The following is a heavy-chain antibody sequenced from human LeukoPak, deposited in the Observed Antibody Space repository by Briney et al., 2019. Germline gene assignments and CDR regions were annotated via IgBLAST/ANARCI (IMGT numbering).Heavy chain of an antibody. D-gene: IGHD6-19*01. J-gene: IGHJ6*03. V-gene: IGHV4-59*01. CDR3: ARCSSGWYDPTIRSYYMDV. CDR2: IYYSGST. Sequence: SETLSLTCAVYGGSFSGYYWSWIRQPPGKGLEWIGYIYYSGSTNYNPSLKSRVTISVDTSKNQFSLKLSSVTAADTAVYYCARCSSGWYDPTIRSYYMDVWGKGTTVTVSS. CDR1: GGSFSGYY.